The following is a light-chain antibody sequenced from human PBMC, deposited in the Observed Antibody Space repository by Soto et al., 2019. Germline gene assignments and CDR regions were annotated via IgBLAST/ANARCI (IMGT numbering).Light chain of an antibody. J-gene: IGLJ2*01. CDR2: EVS. CDR1: SSDVGNYKL. CDR3: CSYAGGNIVI. Sequence: QSALTQPASVSGSPGQSITLSCSGTSSDVGNYKLVSWYQQHPRKVPKLMIYEVSRRPSGGSNRFSGSKSGNTAFLTISGLQAEDEADYYCCSYAGGNIVIVGGGTKLTVL. V-gene: IGLV2-23*02.